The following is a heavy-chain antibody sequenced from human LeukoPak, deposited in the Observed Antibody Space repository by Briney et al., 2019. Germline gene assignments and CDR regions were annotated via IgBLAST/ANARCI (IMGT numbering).Heavy chain of an antibody. J-gene: IGHJ5*01. CDR2: VYPGDSNT. D-gene: IGHD2-15*01. Sequence: GESLKISCQGFGYSFTNNWIGWVRQMPGKGLEWMAIVYPGDSNTKYSPSFQGQVTISADKSISTAHLQWSRLKASDTAMYYCVRTPTCSSGSCYPNWFDSWGQGTLVTVSS. V-gene: IGHV5-51*01. CDR3: VRTPTCSSGSCYPNWFDS. CDR1: GYSFTNNW.